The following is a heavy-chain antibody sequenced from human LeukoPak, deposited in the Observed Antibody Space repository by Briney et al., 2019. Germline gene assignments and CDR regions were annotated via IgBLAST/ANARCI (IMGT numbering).Heavy chain of an antibody. V-gene: IGHV1-69*13. CDR3: ASRLYCSNTRCRNFPFAY. D-gene: IGHD2-2*01. J-gene: IGHJ4*02. CDR1: GYTFTSYY. CDR2: IIPIFGTA. Sequence: ASVKVSCKASGYTFTSYYMHWVRQAPGQGLEWMGGIIPIFGTANYAQKFQDRVTITADESTSTAYMELSSLRSEDTAIYYCASRLYCSNTRCRNFPFAYWGQGTLVTVSS.